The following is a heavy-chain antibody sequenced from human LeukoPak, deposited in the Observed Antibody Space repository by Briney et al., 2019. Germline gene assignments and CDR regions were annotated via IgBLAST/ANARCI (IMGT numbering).Heavy chain of an antibody. V-gene: IGHV4-4*07. CDR2: IYTSGST. Sequence: ASETLSLTCTVSGGSISSYYWSWIRQPPGKGLEWIGRIYTSGSTNYNPSLKSRVTMSVDTSKNQFSLKLSSVTAADTAVYYCARENSYYDGSGYYYGSGYFDYWGQGTLVTVSS. J-gene: IGHJ4*02. CDR1: GGSISSYY. D-gene: IGHD3-22*01. CDR3: ARENSYYDGSGYYYGSGYFDY.